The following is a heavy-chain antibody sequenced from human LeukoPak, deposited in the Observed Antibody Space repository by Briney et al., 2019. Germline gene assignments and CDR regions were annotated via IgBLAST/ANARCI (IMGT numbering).Heavy chain of an antibody. CDR3: AKHAIPNYSGYDVYFDY. Sequence: TGGSLRLSCAAPGFTFSSYARSWVRRAPGRVLEWVSAISGSGGSTYYAASVRGRFTISRDNSKNTLYLQMNNLRDEHTAVHYCAKHAIPNYSGYDVYFDYWGQGTLVTVSS. CDR1: GFTFSSYA. J-gene: IGHJ4*02. D-gene: IGHD5-12*01. V-gene: IGHV3-23*01. CDR2: ISGSGGST.